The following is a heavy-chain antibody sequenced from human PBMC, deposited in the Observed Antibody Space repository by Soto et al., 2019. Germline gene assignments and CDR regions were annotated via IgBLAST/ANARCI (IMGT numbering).Heavy chain of an antibody. CDR3: AKDLYYDRSSPIPPDY. V-gene: IGHV3-30*18. D-gene: IGHD3-22*01. Sequence: GRSLRLSCAASGFTFSSYGMHWVRQAPGKGLEWVAVISYDGSNKYYADSVKGRFTISRDNSKNTLYLQMNSLRAEDTAVYYCAKDLYYDRSSPIPPDYWGQGTLVTVSS. CDR1: GFTFSSYG. J-gene: IGHJ4*02. CDR2: ISYDGSNK.